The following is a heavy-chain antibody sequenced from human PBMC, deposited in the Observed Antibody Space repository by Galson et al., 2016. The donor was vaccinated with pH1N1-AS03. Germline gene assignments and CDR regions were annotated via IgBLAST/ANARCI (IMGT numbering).Heavy chain of an antibody. CDR1: GFTFKNYA. J-gene: IGHJ4*02. Sequence: SLRLSCAASGFTFKNYAMSWVRQAPGKGLEWVSVISGIGTSTYYAAPVKGRFSISRDNARNTLSLQMDGLRAEGTALYYCAKEGDEGAFDCWGQGTLVTVSP. V-gene: IGHV3-23*01. CDR3: AKEGDEGAFDC. CDR2: ISGIGTST.